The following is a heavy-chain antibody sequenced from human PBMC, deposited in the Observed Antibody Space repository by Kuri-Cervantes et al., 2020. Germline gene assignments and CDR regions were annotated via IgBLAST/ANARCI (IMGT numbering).Heavy chain of an antibody. J-gene: IGHJ4*02. V-gene: IGHV3-23*01. CDR1: GFTFSSYE. CDR3: AKDQIAVAGTVDY. Sequence: GGSLRLSCAASGFTFSSYEMNWVRQAPGKGLEWVSAISGSGGSTYYADSVKGRFTISRDNSKNTLYLQTNSLRAEDTAVYYCAKDQIAVAGTVDYWGQGTLVTVSS. D-gene: IGHD6-19*01. CDR2: ISGSGGST.